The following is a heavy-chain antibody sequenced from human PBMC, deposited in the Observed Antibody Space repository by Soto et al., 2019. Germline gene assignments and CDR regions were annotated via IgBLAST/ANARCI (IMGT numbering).Heavy chain of an antibody. CDR3: ARPDYSSGSYPDY. D-gene: IGHD3-10*01. CDR1: GFTFSSYA. V-gene: IGHV3-30-3*01. J-gene: IGHJ4*02. Sequence: QVQLVESGGGVVQPGRSLRLSCTASGFTFSSYAMHWVRQAPGKGLEWVAVISYDGSNKYYADSVKSRFTISRDNSKNTLFLQMNSLRAEDTAVYYCARPDYSSGSYPDYWGQGTLVTVSS. CDR2: ISYDGSNK.